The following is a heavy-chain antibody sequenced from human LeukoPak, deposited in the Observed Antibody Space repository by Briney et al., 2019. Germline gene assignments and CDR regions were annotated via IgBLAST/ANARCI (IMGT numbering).Heavy chain of an antibody. D-gene: IGHD4-17*01. CDR2: IYYSGST. J-gene: IGHJ4*02. CDR3: ARHEYGDFHFDY. CDR1: GDSISSYY. V-gene: IGHV4-59*08. Sequence: SETLSLTYTVSGDSISSYYWSWIRQPPGKGLEWFGYIYYSGSTNYNPSLKSRVTISVDTSKNQFSLKLSSVTAADTAVYYCARHEYGDFHFDYWGQGTLVTVSS.